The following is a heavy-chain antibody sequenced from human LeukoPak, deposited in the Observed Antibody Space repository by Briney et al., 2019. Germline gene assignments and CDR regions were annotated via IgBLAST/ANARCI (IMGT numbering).Heavy chain of an antibody. CDR3: AKGQSSWPTSQRYY. V-gene: IGHV3-23*01. Sequence: GGSLRLSCAASAFTFSSYAMSWVRQAPGKGLEWVSAISGSGGSTYYADSVKGRFTISRDNSKKTLYLQMNSLRAEDTAVYYCAKGQSSWPTSQRYYWGQGTLVTVSS. CDR2: ISGSGGST. D-gene: IGHD2/OR15-2a*01. CDR1: AFTFSSYA. J-gene: IGHJ4*02.